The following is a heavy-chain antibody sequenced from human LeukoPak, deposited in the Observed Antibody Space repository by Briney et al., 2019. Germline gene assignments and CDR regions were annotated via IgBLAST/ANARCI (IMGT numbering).Heavy chain of an antibody. D-gene: IGHD6-19*01. CDR1: GYTSATYS. J-gene: IGHJ4*02. CDR2: ISGYSGST. V-gene: IGHV1-18*01. Sequence: ASVKVSCKTSGYTSATYSINWVRQAPGQGLEWMGWISGYSGSTNYAQKLQGRVTMTTDTSTTTAYMELRSLKSDDTAVYYCARGHSSGRDYYFDTWGQGTLVTVSS. CDR3: ARGHSSGRDYYFDT.